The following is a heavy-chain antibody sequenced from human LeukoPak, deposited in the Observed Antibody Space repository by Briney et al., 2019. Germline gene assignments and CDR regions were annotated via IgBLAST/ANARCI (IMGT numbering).Heavy chain of an antibody. J-gene: IGHJ4*02. V-gene: IGHV3-23*05. Sequence: GGSLRLSCTASGFTFNNYVMSWVRQAPGKGLEWVSSIKISGYADYADSVKGRFTISRDNSKNTLYLQMNSLRVEDTAVYYCARGGGIYGLWDYWGQGTLVAVSS. CDR2: IKISGYA. CDR3: ARGGGIYGLWDY. D-gene: IGHD1-26*01. CDR1: GFTFNNYV.